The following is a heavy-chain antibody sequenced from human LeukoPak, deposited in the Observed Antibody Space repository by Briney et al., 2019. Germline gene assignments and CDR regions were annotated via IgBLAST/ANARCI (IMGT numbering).Heavy chain of an antibody. V-gene: IGHV1-8*03. J-gene: IGHJ4*02. CDR1: GYSFTSYA. CDR2: MNPNSGNT. D-gene: IGHD5-18*01. Sequence: ASVKVSCKASGYSFTSYAMNWVRQAPGQGLEWMGWMNPNSGNTGYAQKFQGRVTITRNTSISTAYMELSSLRSEDTAVYYCARGIRRGYSYGYGYWGQGTLVTVSS. CDR3: ARGIRRGYSYGYGY.